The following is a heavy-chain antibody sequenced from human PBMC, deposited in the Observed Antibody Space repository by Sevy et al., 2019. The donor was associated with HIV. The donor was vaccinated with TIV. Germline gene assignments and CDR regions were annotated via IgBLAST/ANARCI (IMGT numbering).Heavy chain of an antibody. V-gene: IGHV4-39*01. J-gene: IGHJ5*01. D-gene: IGHD5-12*01. CDR2: ISFTGNT. CDR3: ARIRNLAPIRGSFDS. CDR1: GGSISSSSYY. Sequence: SETVSLTCTVSGGSISSSSYYWGWIRQSPGRGLEWIGSISFTGNTSYNPSLESRVTMSVDTSKNEFSLKLTSVTAADPAVFYCARIRNLAPIRGSFDSWGQGTLVTVSS.